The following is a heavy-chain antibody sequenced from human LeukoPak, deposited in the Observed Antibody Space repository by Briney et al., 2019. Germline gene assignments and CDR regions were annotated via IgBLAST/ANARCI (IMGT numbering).Heavy chain of an antibody. CDR3: ARALGSGTYYG. J-gene: IGHJ4*02. V-gene: IGHV3-53*01. CDR2: FYSGEST. D-gene: IGHD1-26*01. Sequence: GGSLRLSCAASGFPVASNYMTWVRQAPGKGLEWVACFYSGESTFYADSVKGRFTISRDASKNTVHLQMDRLRADDTAMYYRARALGSGTYYGWGQGTLVTVSS. CDR1: GFPVASNY.